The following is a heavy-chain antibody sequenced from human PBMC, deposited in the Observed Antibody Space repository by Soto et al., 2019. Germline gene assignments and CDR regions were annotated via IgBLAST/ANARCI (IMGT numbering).Heavy chain of an antibody. V-gene: IGHV4-30-2*01. Sequence: QLQLQESGSGLVKPSQTLSLTCAVSGGSISSGGYSWSWIQQPPGKGLEWIGYIYHSGSTFYNPAPKGRVDLSGDRSKKPFFLKPRPVTAADTAVDYCARGVTTVTTIDYWGQGTLVTVSS. CDR3: ARGVTTVTTIDY. D-gene: IGHD4-17*01. J-gene: IGHJ4*02. CDR2: IYHSGST. CDR1: GGSISSGGYS.